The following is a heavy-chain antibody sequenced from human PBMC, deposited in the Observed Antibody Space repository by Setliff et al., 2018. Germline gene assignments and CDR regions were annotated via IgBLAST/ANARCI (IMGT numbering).Heavy chain of an antibody. D-gene: IGHD3-22*01. J-gene: IGHJ6*03. CDR3: ARLALTGYDTSGYYYALDYYYYMDV. Sequence: GESLTISCVTSGFTFSNYGMTWVRRAPGKGLEWISYISTSSTIIYYADSVKGRFTISRDNANHSLHLQMNSLRAEDTAVYFCARLALTGYDTSGYYYALDYYYYMDVWGKGTTITVSS. V-gene: IGHV3-48*01. CDR2: ISTSSTII. CDR1: GFTFSNYG.